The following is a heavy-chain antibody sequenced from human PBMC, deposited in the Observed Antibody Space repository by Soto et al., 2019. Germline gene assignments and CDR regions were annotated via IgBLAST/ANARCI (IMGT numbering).Heavy chain of an antibody. J-gene: IGHJ4*02. CDR1: GFTFINNC. Sequence: LRISCAASGFTFINNCMNGVRQAPGKGLEWVGHIKSKGDGGTADYAAPVKGRFTISRDDSINTLYLQMSSLKAEDTGVYYCATDWFFAIRDWGQGALVTVSS. CDR2: IKSKGDGGTA. D-gene: IGHD2-21*01. V-gene: IGHV3-15*07. CDR3: ATDWFFAIRD.